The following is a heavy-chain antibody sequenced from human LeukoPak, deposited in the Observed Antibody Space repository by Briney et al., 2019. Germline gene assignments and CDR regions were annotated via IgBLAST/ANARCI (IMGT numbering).Heavy chain of an antibody. J-gene: IGHJ2*01. CDR1: GFTFSSYG. CDR3: AKERGVTMIVVGPFDL. CDR2: ISGSGGST. Sequence: GGSLRLSCAASGFTFSSYGMSWVRQAPGKGLEWVSAISGSGGSTYYADSVKGRFTISRDNSKNTLYLQMNCLRAEDTAVYYCAKERGVTMIVVGPFDLWGRGTLVTVSS. D-gene: IGHD3-22*01. V-gene: IGHV3-23*01.